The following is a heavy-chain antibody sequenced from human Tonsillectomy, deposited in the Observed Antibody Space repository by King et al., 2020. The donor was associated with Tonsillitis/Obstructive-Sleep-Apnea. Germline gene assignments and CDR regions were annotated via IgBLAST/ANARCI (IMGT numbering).Heavy chain of an antibody. CDR2: IRSRAYDGTT. CDR1: GFNFADYD. CDR3: TRDAVGSNYEWR. Sequence: VQLVESGGGLVKPGRSLRLSCATSGFNFADYDVSWFRQAPGKGLEWLGFIRSRAYDGTTDYAASVNGRFTISRDDSKSIAYLQMNSLKTEDTAMYYCTRDAVGSNYEWRWGQGTLVTVSS. J-gene: IGHJ4*02. D-gene: IGHD4-11*01. V-gene: IGHV3-49*05.